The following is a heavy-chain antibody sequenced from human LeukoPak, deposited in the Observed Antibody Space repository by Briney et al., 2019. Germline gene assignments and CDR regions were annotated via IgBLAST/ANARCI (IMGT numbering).Heavy chain of an antibody. Sequence: SETLSLTCAVYGGSFSGYYWSWIRQPPGKGLEWIGEINHSGSTNYNPSLNGRVTISVDTSKNQFSLKLSSVTAADTAVYYCARGYSSSWYPNWFDPWGQGTLVTVSS. CDR3: ARGYSSSWYPNWFDP. CDR1: GGSFSGYY. J-gene: IGHJ5*02. CDR2: INHSGST. D-gene: IGHD6-13*01. V-gene: IGHV4-34*01.